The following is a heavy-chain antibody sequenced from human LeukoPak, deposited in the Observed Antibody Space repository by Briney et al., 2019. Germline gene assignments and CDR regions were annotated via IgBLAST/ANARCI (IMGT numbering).Heavy chain of an antibody. J-gene: IGHJ6*02. D-gene: IGHD2-2*01. CDR1: GFTVSSNY. V-gene: IGHV3-53*01. Sequence: GGSLRLSCAASGFTVSSNYMSWVRQAPGKGLEWVSIIHSGGTTNYVDSVKGRFAISRDNSRNTLYLQMNSLRAEDTAVYYCARDCSSSCSPYYGMDVWGQGTTVTVSS. CDR3: ARDCSSSCSPYYGMDV. CDR2: IHSGGTT.